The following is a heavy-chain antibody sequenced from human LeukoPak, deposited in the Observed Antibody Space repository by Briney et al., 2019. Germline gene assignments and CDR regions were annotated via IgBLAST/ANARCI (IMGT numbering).Heavy chain of an antibody. V-gene: IGHV1-2*02. J-gene: IGHJ5*02. CDR2: INPNSGGT. Sequence: ASVKVSCKAYGYTFTGYYMHWVRQAPGQGLEWMGWINPNSGGTNYAQKFQGRVTMTRDTSISTAYMELSRLRSDDTAVYYCAREVLLGYCSGGSCYSRWFDPWGQGTLVTVSS. CDR1: GYTFTGYY. CDR3: AREVLLGYCSGGSCYSRWFDP. D-gene: IGHD2-15*01.